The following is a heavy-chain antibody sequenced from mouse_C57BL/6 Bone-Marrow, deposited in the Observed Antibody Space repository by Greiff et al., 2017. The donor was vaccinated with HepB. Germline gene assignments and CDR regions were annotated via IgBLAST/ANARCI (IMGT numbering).Heavy chain of an antibody. CDR1: GYTFTDHT. D-gene: IGHD1-1*01. J-gene: IGHJ1*03. CDR2: IYPRDGST. CDR3: ARRGPIYYYGSSYDWYFDV. V-gene: IGHV1-78*01. Sequence: VQLQQSDAELVKPGASVKISCKVSGYTFTDHTIHWMKQRPEQGLEWIGYIYPRDGSTKYNEKFKGKATLTADKSSSTAYMQLNSLTSEDSAVYFCARRGPIYYYGSSYDWYFDVWGTGTTVTVSS.